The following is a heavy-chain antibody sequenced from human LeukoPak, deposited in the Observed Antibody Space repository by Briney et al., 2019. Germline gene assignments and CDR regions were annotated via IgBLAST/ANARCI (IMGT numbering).Heavy chain of an antibody. CDR2: IYTSGST. CDR1: GGSISSGSYY. J-gene: IGHJ3*02. CDR3: ARAISRYFDWSRNPDAFDI. D-gene: IGHD3-9*01. Sequence: SETLSLTCTVSGGSISSGSYYWSWIRQPAGKGLEWIGRIYTSGSTNYNPSLKSRVTISVDTSKNQFSLKLSSVIAADTAVYYCARAISRYFDWSRNPDAFDIWGQGTMVTVSS. V-gene: IGHV4-61*02.